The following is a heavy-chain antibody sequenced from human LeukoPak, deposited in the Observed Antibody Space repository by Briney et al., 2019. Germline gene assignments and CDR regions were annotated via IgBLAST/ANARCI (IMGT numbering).Heavy chain of an antibody. Sequence: SETLSLTCTVSGGSISSYYWSWIRQPAGKGLEWIGRIYTSGSTNYNPSLKSRITMSVDTSKNQFSLKLSSVTTADTAVYYCARDARMNSSSWYWWFDPWGQGTLVTVSS. CDR3: ARDARMNSSSWYWWFDP. CDR1: GGSISSYY. D-gene: IGHD6-13*01. V-gene: IGHV4-4*07. J-gene: IGHJ5*02. CDR2: IYTSGST.